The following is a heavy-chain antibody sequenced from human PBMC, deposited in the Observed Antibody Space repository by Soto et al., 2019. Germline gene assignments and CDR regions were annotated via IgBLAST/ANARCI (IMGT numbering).Heavy chain of an antibody. CDR2: ISSNGGST. CDR1: GFTFSTYA. J-gene: IGHJ4*02. Sequence: PGGSLRLSCSASGFTFSTYAMHWVRQAPGKGLQYVSAISSNGGSTYYADSVKGRFTISRDNSKNTLYLQMSSLRAEDTAVYYCVKDRDSNSHGTFDYWGQGTLVTVSS. D-gene: IGHD6-13*01. CDR3: VKDRDSNSHGTFDY. V-gene: IGHV3-64D*08.